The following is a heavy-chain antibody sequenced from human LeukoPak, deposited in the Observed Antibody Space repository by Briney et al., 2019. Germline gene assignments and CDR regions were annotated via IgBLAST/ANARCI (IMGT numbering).Heavy chain of an antibody. CDR3: ARGGRYCSSTSCPGNAFDI. CDR2: INPNSGGT. V-gene: IGHV1-2*02. CDR1: GYTFTGYY. D-gene: IGHD2-2*01. J-gene: IGHJ3*02. Sequence: ASVKVSCKASGYTFTGYYMHWVRQAPGQGLEWMGWINPNSGGTNYAQKFQGRVTMTRDTSISTAYMELSRLRSDDTAVYYCARGGRYCSSTSCPGNAFDIWAKGQWSPSLQ.